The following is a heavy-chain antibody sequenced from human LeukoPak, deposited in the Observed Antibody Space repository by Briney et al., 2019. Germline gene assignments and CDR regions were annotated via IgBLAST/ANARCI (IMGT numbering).Heavy chain of an antibody. CDR1: GFTFDDYG. CDR2: INWNGGST. V-gene: IGHV3-20*04. D-gene: IGHD4-17*01. Sequence: GGSLRLSCAASGFTFDDYGMSWVRQALGKGLEWVSGINWNGGSTGYADSVKGRFTISRDNAKNSLYLQMNSLRAEDTALYYCARGSYDYGDPNFDYWGQGTLVTVSS. J-gene: IGHJ4*02. CDR3: ARGSYDYGDPNFDY.